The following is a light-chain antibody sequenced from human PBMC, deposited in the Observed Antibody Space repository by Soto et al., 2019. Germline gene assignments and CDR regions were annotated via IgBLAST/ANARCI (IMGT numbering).Light chain of an antibody. J-gene: IGKJ1*01. CDR2: GAS. V-gene: IGKV3-20*01. CDR3: QQYGSSPWT. CDR1: QSVSGY. Sequence: EIVLTQSPATLSLSPGERATLSCRASQSVSGYLAWYQQKPGQSPRLLIYGASSRATDIPDRFSGSGSGTDFTLTISRLEPEDFAVYYCQQYGSSPWTFGQGTKVDIK.